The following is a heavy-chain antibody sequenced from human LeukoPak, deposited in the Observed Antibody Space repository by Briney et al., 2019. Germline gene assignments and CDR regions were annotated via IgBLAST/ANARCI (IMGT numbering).Heavy chain of an antibody. CDR1: GGSISSNNYY. D-gene: IGHD3-22*01. CDR3: ARNSSGIHFDY. Sequence: SETLSLTCTVSGGSISSNNYYWGWLRQPPGKGLEWIGSIYHSGSTHYNPSLKSRVTISVDTSRNEFSLKLRSVTAADTAVYYCARNSSGIHFDYWGQGTLVTVSS. V-gene: IGHV4-39*07. CDR2: IYHSGST. J-gene: IGHJ4*02.